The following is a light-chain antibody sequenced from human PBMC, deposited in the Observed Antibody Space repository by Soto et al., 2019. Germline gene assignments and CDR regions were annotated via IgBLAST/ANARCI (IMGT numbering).Light chain of an antibody. J-gene: IGKJ4*01. CDR1: QDISNY. Sequence: IQMTQSPSYLSASVGDRVSITCQASQDISNYLNWYQQKPGKAPKLLIYDASNLETGVPSRFSGSGSGTDFTFTISSLQPEDIATYYCQQYDNLPLTFGGGTKVDIK. CDR3: QQYDNLPLT. CDR2: DAS. V-gene: IGKV1-33*01.